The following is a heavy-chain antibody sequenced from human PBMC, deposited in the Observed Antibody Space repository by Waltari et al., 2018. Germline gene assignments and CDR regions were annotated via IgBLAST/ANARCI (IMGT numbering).Heavy chain of an antibody. CDR3: ATSGSDGGF. CDR1: GFTFSNYG. D-gene: IGHD4-17*01. CDR2: ISYDGTKT. J-gene: IGHJ1*01. V-gene: IGHV3-30*03. Sequence: QVHLVQSGGGVVQPGASLRLTCVTSGFTFSNYGMHWVRQGAGKGLEWVAGISYDGTKTFYTDSVKGRFTVPRDNSENTVYLQMNSLRSEDTAVYYCATSGSDGGFWGQGTLVTVS.